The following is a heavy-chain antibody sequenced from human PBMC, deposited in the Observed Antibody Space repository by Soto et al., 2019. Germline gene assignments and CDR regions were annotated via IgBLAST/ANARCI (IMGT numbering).Heavy chain of an antibody. J-gene: IGHJ3*02. CDR2: ISGSGNSA. Sequence: EVQLLESGGGLVQPGGSLRLSCAASGFTFNNYAMSWVRQAPGKGLEWVSTISGSGNSAYYADSVKGRFTISRDNSKNTLYLHMNSLRAEDTAVYYCAKDFVTMVRGVIDIWGQGTMVTVSS. CDR1: GFTFNNYA. V-gene: IGHV3-23*01. CDR3: AKDFVTMVRGVIDI. D-gene: IGHD3-10*01.